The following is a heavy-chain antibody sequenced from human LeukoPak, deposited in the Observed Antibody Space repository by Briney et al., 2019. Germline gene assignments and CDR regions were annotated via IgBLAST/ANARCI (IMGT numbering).Heavy chain of an antibody. CDR3: ARGLSLNWNDPLDWFDP. Sequence: SVKVSCKASGGTFSSYAISWVRQAPGQGLEWMGGIIPIFGTANYAQKFQGRVTITADESTSTAYMELSSLRSEDTAVYYCARGLSLNWNDPLDWFDPWGQGTLVTVSS. CDR1: GGTFSSYA. CDR2: IIPIFGTA. V-gene: IGHV1-69*13. J-gene: IGHJ5*02. D-gene: IGHD1-20*01.